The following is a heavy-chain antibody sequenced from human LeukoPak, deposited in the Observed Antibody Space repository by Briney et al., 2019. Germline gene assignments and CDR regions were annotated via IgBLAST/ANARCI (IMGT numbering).Heavy chain of an antibody. CDR2: IRYDGSNK. CDR3: AKEDASGSYFRPFDY. J-gene: IGHJ4*02. Sequence: PGGSLRLSCAASGFTFSSYGMHWVRQAPGKGLEWVAFIRYDGSNKYYADSVKGRFTISRDNSKNTLYLQMNSLRAEDTAVYYCAKEDASGSYFRPFDYWGRGTLVTVSS. V-gene: IGHV3-30*02. CDR1: GFTFSSYG. D-gene: IGHD1-26*01.